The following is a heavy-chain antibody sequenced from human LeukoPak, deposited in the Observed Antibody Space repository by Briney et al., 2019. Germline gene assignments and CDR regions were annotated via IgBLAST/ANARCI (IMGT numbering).Heavy chain of an antibody. CDR2: VKQDGSEK. V-gene: IGHV3-7*01. CDR3: ARVPAGVIGMKDAFDI. Sequence: PGGSLRLSCVVSGFTFSSYGMMWVRQAPGKGLEWVANVKQDGSEKYFVDSVKGRFTISRDNAKNSVYLQMNSLRAEDTAVYYCARVPAGVIGMKDAFDIWGQGTMVTVSS. CDR1: GFTFSSYG. D-gene: IGHD3-16*02. J-gene: IGHJ3*02.